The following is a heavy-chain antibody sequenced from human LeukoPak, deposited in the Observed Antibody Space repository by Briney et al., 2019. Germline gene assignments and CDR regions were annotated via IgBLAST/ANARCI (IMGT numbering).Heavy chain of an antibody. J-gene: IGHJ4*02. V-gene: IGHV3-21*01. CDR2: ISSSSSYI. CDR3: ARADGSFTTPFDY. CDR1: GFTFSSYS. Sequence: GESLRLSCAASGFTFSSYSMNWVRQAPGKGLQWVSSISSSSSYIYYADSVKGRFTISRDNAKNSLYLQMNSLRAEDTAVYYCARADGSFTTPFDYWGQGTLVTVSS. D-gene: IGHD6-13*01.